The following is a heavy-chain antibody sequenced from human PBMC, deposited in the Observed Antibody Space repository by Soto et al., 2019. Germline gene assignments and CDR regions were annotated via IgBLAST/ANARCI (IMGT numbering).Heavy chain of an antibody. V-gene: IGHV4-39*01. CDR3: ARHLFDTIFGVVIMDHYYGMDV. CDR1: GGSISSSSYY. CDR2: IYYSGST. Sequence: SETLSLTCTVSGGSISSSSYYWGWIRQPPGKGLEWIGSIYYSGSTYYNPSLKSRVTISVDTSKNQFSLKLSSVTAADTAVYYCARHLFDTIFGVVIMDHYYGMDVWGQGTTVTVSS. D-gene: IGHD3-3*01. J-gene: IGHJ6*02.